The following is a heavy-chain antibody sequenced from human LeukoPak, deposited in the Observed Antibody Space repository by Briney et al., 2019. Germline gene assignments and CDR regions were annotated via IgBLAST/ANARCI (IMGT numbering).Heavy chain of an antibody. V-gene: IGHV3-53*05. J-gene: IGHJ6*03. D-gene: IGHD5-12*01. CDR2: IYSGGST. CDR3: AKGGGYEAQYYYYYLDV. CDR1: GLTVSSNC. Sequence: PGGSLRLPCAASGLTVSSNCMSWVRQAPGKGLEWVSFIYSGGSTYYTDSVKGRFTISRDNSKNTLYLQMKSLRAEDTAVYYCAKGGGYEAQYYYYYLDVWGKGTTVTISS.